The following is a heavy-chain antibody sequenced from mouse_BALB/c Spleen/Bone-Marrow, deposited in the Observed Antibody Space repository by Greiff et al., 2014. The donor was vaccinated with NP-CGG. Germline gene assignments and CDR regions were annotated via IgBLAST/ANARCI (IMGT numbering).Heavy chain of an antibody. CDR2: IDPSDSYT. Sequence: QVQLQQPGAELVKPGASVKMSCKASGYTFTSYWMHWVKQRPGQGLEWIGTIDPSDSYTSYNQKFKGKATLTVDTSSSTVYMQLSSLTSEDSAVYYCTRMWAYWGQGTLVTVSA. V-gene: IGHV1S127*01. CDR3: TRMWAY. CDR1: GYTFTSYW. J-gene: IGHJ3*01.